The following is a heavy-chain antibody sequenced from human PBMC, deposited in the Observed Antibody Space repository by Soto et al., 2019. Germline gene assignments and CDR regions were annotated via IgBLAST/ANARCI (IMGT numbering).Heavy chain of an antibody. D-gene: IGHD2-2*01. V-gene: IGHV1-2*02. CDR2: IFPQSGAT. J-gene: IGHJ4*02. CDR1: GYTFSDYN. Sequence: QVQLVQSGAEVKKPGASVRVSCKSSGYTFSDYNVHWVRQAPGQGLEWLGWIFPQSGATKCAQRLQGRVTMTRDTSISAVYMEVSGLRSDDTAAYFCARESSTWNQSCSRTTCALDQWGQGTLVIVSS. CDR3: ARESSTWNQSCSRTTCALDQ.